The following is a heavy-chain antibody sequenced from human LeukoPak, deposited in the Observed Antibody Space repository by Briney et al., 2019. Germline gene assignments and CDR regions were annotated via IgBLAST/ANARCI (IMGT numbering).Heavy chain of an antibody. D-gene: IGHD1-14*01. Sequence: GGSLRLSCAASGFTFSTYSMNWVRQAPGKGLEWVSYISSESKTIYYADSVKGRFTISRDNAKKSVFLQMNSLRAEDTAVYFCAKAEPASGYDYWGQGTLVTVSS. J-gene: IGHJ4*02. V-gene: IGHV3-48*01. CDR2: ISSESKTI. CDR3: AKAEPASGYDY. CDR1: GFTFSTYS.